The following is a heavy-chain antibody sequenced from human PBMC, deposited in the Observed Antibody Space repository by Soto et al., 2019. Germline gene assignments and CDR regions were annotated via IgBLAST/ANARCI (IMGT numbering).Heavy chain of an antibody. CDR1: GLRFSNAW. CDR2: INKHGSER. J-gene: IGHJ4*02. CDR3: AVDAYGGSAAAY. V-gene: IGHV3-7*05. Sequence: GGSLRLSCADSGLRFSNAWVSWVRLAPGQGLEWVANINKHGSERYYVHCVRGRFTISRDNVERSLYLQRNSLRPEDTAIYYWAVDAYGGSAAAYWGQGTLVTVSS. D-gene: IGHD4-17*01.